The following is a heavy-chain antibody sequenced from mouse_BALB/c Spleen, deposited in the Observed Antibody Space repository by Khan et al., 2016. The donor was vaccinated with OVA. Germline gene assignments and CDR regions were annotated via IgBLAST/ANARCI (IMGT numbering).Heavy chain of an antibody. J-gene: IGHJ1*01. D-gene: IGHD2-1*01. V-gene: IGHV5-17*02. Sequence: EVQLQESGGGLVQPGGSRKLSCAASGFTFSSFGMHWVRQAPKKGLEWVAYISSGSSTIYYVDTVKGRFTISRDNPKNPLFLQMTSLRSEDTAMYYCARSGGNFHWYFDVWGAGTSVTVSS. CDR3: ARSGGNFHWYFDV. CDR2: ISSGSSTI. CDR1: GFTFSSFG.